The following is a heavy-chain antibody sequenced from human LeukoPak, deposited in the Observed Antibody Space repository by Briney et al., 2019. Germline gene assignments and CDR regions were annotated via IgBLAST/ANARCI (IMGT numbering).Heavy chain of an antibody. Sequence: PSETLSLTCGVSDDSITMYYWTWIRQPPGKGLEWIGYVDHTGSTNFNPSLNGRVSISRDTTKNLFSLRLRSVTAADTAVYFCARGRVSSSTWYSTYYYYFYMDVWGKGTTVTVSS. V-gene: IGHV4-59*01. CDR1: DDSITMYY. CDR2: VDHTGST. D-gene: IGHD1-1*01. CDR3: ARGRVSSSTWYSTYYYYFYMDV. J-gene: IGHJ6*03.